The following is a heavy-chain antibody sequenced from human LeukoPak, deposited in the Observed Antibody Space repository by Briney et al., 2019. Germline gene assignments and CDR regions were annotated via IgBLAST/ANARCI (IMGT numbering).Heavy chain of an antibody. CDR1: GFTFNTYW. D-gene: IGHD4-11*01. V-gene: IGHV3-74*01. CDR3: TRTTVTADWYFDV. CDR2: INSDGSST. J-gene: IGHJ2*01. Sequence: GGSLRLSCAVSGFTFNTYWMHWVRQAPGKSLEWVSRINSDGSSTTYGASLERRFTVSRDNAKNTLYLHIDNLRAEDSAVYYCTRTTVTADWYFDVWGRGTRVTVSS.